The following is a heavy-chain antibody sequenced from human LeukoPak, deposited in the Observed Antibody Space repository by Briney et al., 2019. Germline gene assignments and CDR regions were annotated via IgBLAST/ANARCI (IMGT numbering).Heavy chain of an antibody. D-gene: IGHD2-21*02. CDR2: ITPFNGNT. CDR1: GGTFSSYA. CDR3: AHIVVVTASDAFDI. V-gene: IGHV1-45*02. J-gene: IGHJ3*02. Sequence: GASVKVSCKASGGTFSSYAISWVRQAPGQALEWMGWITPFNGNTNYAQKFQDRVTITRDRSMSTAYMELSSLRSEDTAMYYCAHIVVVTASDAFDIWGQGTMVTVSS.